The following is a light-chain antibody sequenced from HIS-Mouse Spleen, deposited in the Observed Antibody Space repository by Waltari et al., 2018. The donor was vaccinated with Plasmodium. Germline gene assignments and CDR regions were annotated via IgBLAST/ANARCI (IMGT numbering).Light chain of an antibody. V-gene: IGLV2-8*01. CDR1: SSDVGGYNY. J-gene: IGLJ2*01. CDR3: SSYAGSNNLV. Sequence: QSALTQPPSASGSPGQSVTISCTGTSSDVGGYNYVSWYQQHPGKAPKLMMYEVSKRPSGLPGRFSGSKSGNTASLTVSGLQAEDEADYYCSSYAGSNNLVFGGGTKLTVL. CDR2: EVS.